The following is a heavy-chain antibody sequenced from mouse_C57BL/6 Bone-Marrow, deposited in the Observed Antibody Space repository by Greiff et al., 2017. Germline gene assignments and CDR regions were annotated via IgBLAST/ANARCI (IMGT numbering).Heavy chain of an antibody. V-gene: IGHV1-39*01. J-gene: IGHJ2*01. Sequence: EVQLLQSGPGLVKPGASVKISCKASGYSFTDYNMNWVQQSNGKRLEWIGVFNPNSGTTSYNHKLKGRATLTVDQASRTAYMQLNSLTSEDSAVYYWARFDYWGQGTTLTVSS. CDR1: GYSFTDYN. CDR2: FNPNSGTT. CDR3: ARFDY.